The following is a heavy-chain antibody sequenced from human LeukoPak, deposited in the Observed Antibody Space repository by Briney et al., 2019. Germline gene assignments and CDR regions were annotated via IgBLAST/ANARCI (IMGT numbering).Heavy chain of an antibody. Sequence: GGSLRLSCAVSGFTVSTNYMSWVRQAPGKGLEWVSVIYSGGSTYYADSVNGRFTISRDNSKSTLYLQMNSLRGEDTAVYYCAREGDPTGGYFDYWGQGTLVTVSS. CDR2: IYSGGST. D-gene: IGHD1-14*01. CDR1: GFTVSTNY. V-gene: IGHV3-53*01. CDR3: AREGDPTGGYFDY. J-gene: IGHJ4*02.